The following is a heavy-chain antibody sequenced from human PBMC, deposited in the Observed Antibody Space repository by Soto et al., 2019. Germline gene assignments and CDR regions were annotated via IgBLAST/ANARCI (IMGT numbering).Heavy chain of an antibody. V-gene: IGHV4-31*03. Sequence: QVRLEESGPGLVKPSETLSLICSVSGGSVNNANYFWNWIRHHPENGLEWIGYIYYSGSTSYNPSFKTRATLSIDRSKTPFSRGLNSVTVADTAVYFCARDADYGGSRGGRDVWGRVTTVTV. CDR2: IYYSGST. CDR1: GGSVNNANYF. J-gene: IGHJ6*02. D-gene: IGHD4-17*01. CDR3: ARDADYGGSRGGRDV.